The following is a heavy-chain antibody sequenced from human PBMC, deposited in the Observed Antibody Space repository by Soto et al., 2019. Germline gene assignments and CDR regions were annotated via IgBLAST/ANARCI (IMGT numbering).Heavy chain of an antibody. CDR2: INPNSGGT. V-gene: IGHV1-2*04. Sequence: GASVKVSCKASGYTFTGYYMHWVRQAPGQGLEWMGWINPNSGGTNYAQKFQGWVTMTRDTSISTAYMELSRLRSDDTAVYYCARVGRPYCSSTSCYRNYYYGMDVWGQGTTVTVSS. CDR1: GYTFTGYY. CDR3: ARVGRPYCSSTSCYRNYYYGMDV. D-gene: IGHD2-2*01. J-gene: IGHJ6*02.